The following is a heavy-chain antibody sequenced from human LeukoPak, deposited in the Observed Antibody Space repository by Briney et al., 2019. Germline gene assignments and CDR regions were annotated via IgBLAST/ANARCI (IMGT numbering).Heavy chain of an antibody. CDR3: ARDMVVAATGASGTNWFDP. D-gene: IGHD2-15*01. Sequence: ASVKVSCKASGYTFITYYMHWVRQAPGQGLEWMGWINPNSGGTNYAQKFQGRVTMTRDTSISTAYMELSRLRSDDTAVYYCARDMVVAATGASGTNWFDPWGQGTLVTVSS. CDR2: INPNSGGT. CDR1: GYTFITYY. J-gene: IGHJ5*02. V-gene: IGHV1-2*02.